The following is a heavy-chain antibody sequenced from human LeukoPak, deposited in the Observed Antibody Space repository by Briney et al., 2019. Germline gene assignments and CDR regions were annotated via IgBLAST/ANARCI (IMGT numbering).Heavy chain of an antibody. D-gene: IGHD5-18*01. V-gene: IGHV1-2*02. CDR2: INPNSGGT. CDR1: GYTFTGYY. J-gene: IGHJ5*02. Sequence: GASVKVSCKASGYTFTGYYMHWVRQAPGQGLEWMGWINPNSGGTNYAQKFQGRVTMTRDTSISTAYMELSRLRSDDTAVYYCARDSGLGYSYTPYWFDPWGQGTLVTVSS. CDR3: ARDSGLGYSYTPYWFDP.